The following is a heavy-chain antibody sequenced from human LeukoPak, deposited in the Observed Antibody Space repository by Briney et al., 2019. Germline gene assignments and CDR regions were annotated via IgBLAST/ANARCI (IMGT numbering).Heavy chain of an antibody. D-gene: IGHD3-9*01. CDR2: IIPLFRTA. V-gene: IGHV1-69*06. CDR3: ATNYGILSGYPKNYYFHI. J-gene: IGHJ3*02. Sequence: ASVKVSCKASGGTFSSYAISWVRQAPGQGPEWMGGIIPLFRTANYAQKFQGRVTITADKSTNTAFMELSSLRSEDTAMYYCATNYGILSGYPKNYYFHIWGEGTMVTVSS. CDR1: GGTFSSYA.